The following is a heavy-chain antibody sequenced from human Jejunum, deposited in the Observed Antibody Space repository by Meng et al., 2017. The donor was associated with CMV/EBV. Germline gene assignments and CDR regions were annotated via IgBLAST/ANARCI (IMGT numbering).Heavy chain of an antibody. CDR1: GYTFTGYY. J-gene: IGHJ4*02. D-gene: IGHD2-15*01. CDR2: IDPYSGTT. CDR3: AKADIYDC. V-gene: IGHV1-2*02. Sequence: QEQRVQCGAEGQKPGASVKVSCNAYGYTFTGYYIHWRRQAPGQGLEWMGWIDPYSGTTNYAQNFQGRVTMTRDTSINTDYMELSRLKSDDTAVYYCAKADIYDCWGQGTLVTVSS.